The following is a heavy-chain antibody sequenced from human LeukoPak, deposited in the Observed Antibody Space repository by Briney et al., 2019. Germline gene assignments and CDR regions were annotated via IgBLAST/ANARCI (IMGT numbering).Heavy chain of an antibody. Sequence: SETLSLTCTVSGYFISSGYYWGRIRQPPGKGLAWIGSIYHGGSPYYNPYLKSRITISVDTSMNRFSLKLNSVTAADTAVYYCARDLYYYDSSAYPPTWFDPWGQGILVTVSS. CDR3: ARDLYYYDSSAYPPTWFDP. D-gene: IGHD3-22*01. J-gene: IGHJ5*02. CDR1: GYFISSGYY. V-gene: IGHV4-38-2*02. CDR2: IYHGGSP.